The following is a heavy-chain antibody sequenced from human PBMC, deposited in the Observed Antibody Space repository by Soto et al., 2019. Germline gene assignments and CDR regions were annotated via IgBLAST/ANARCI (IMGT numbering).Heavy chain of an antibody. Sequence: SVKVSCKASGDTFSSYAISWVRQAPGQGLEWMGGIIPIFGTANYAQKFQGRVTITADESTSTAYMELSSLRSEDTAVYYCATCSGGSCYGAFDIWGQGTMVTVSS. CDR2: IIPIFGTA. J-gene: IGHJ3*02. CDR1: GDTFSSYA. V-gene: IGHV1-69*13. CDR3: ATCSGGSCYGAFDI. D-gene: IGHD2-15*01.